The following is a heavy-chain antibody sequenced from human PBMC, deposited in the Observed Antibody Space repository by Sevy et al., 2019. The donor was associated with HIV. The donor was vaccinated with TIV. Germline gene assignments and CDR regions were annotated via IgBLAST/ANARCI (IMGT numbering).Heavy chain of an antibody. Sequence: GGSLRLSCAASGFTFSSYAMHWVRQAPGKGLEWVAVISYDGSNKYYADSVKGRFTISRDNSKNTLYLQMNSLRAEDTAVYYCARQYCSGGSCYFGADAFDIWGRDNGHRLL. V-gene: IGHV3-30-3*01. CDR2: ISYDGSNK. CDR3: ARQYCSGGSCYFGADAFDI. D-gene: IGHD2-15*01. J-gene: IGHJ3*02. CDR1: GFTFSSYA.